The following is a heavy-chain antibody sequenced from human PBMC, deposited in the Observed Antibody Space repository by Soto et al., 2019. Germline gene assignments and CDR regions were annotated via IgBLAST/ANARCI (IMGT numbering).Heavy chain of an antibody. Sequence: EASVKVSCKASGYTFASYGISWVRQAPGQGLEWMGWISGYNGKTNYAQELQGRVTMTTETSTRIAYMELRSLRSDDTAVYYCARTGDISVASGNFDYWGQGTLVTVSS. D-gene: IGHD6-19*01. CDR3: ARTGDISVASGNFDY. J-gene: IGHJ4*02. CDR1: GYTFASYG. V-gene: IGHV1-18*01. CDR2: ISGYNGKT.